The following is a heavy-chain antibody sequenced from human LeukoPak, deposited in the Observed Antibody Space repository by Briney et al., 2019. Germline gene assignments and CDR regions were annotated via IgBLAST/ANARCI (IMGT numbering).Heavy chain of an antibody. CDR1: GGTFSSYA. CDR2: IIPIFGTA. CDR3: ARGVKRWLAPYYMDV. D-gene: IGHD6-19*01. Sequence: ASVKVSCKASGGTFSSYAISWVRQAPGQGLEWMGGIIPIFGTANYAQKFQGRVTITTDESTSTAYMELSSLRSEDTAVYYCARGVKRWLAPYYMDVWGKGTTVTVSS. V-gene: IGHV1-69*05. J-gene: IGHJ6*03.